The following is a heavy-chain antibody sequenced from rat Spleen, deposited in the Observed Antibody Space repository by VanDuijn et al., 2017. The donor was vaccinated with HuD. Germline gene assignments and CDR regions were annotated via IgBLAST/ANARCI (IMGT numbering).Heavy chain of an antibody. CDR3: ARETYGDGFDY. J-gene: IGHJ2*01. CDR2: IWGNGDT. V-gene: IGHV2-13*01. D-gene: IGHD1-11*01. Sequence: QVQLKESGPGLVQPSQTLSLTCTVSGFSLRSSGVVWVRQPPGKGLEWMGVIWGNGDTTSNSVLESRLNITRDSSKSQVYLTMNSLQTEDTATYYCARETYGDGFDYWGQGVMVTVSS. CDR1: GFSLRSSG.